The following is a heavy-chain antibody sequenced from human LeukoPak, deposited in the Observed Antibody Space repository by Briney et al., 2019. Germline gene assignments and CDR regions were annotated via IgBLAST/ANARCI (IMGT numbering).Heavy chain of an antibody. CDR3: ARGRIDYDILTGYPANYAY. Sequence: PSETLSLTCAVYGGSFSGYYWSWIRQPPGKGLEWIGEINHSGSTNYNPSLKSRVTISVDTSKNQFSLKLRSVTAADTAVYYCARGRIDYDILTGYPANYAYWGQGTLVTVSS. CDR1: GGSFSGYY. V-gene: IGHV4-34*01. CDR2: INHSGST. D-gene: IGHD3-9*01. J-gene: IGHJ4*02.